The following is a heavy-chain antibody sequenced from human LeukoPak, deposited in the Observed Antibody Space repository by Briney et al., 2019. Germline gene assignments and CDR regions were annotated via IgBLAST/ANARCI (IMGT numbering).Heavy chain of an antibody. CDR3: AKGSSLDWYFDL. J-gene: IGHJ2*01. CDR1: GFTFSSYA. CDR2: ISGSGGST. V-gene: IGHV3-23*01. Sequence: PGGSLRLSCAASGFTFSSYAMSWVRQAPGKGLEWVSAISGSGGSTYYADSVKGRFTISRDNSKNTLHLQMNSLRAEGTAVYYCAKGSSLDWYFDLWGRGTLVTVSS.